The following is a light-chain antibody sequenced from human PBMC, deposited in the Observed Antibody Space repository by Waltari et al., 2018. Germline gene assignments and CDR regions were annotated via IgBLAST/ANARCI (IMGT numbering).Light chain of an antibody. CDR2: WAS. CDR1: QSLLYTSNNKNY. Sequence: DVVMTQSPDSLAVSLGERATINCKSSQSLLYTSNNKNYLPWYQQKPGQPPKILIYWASIRESGVPDRFSGSGSGTDFTLTISGLQAEDVASYFCLQYLHTPRTFGQGTKVEIK. CDR3: LQYLHTPRT. V-gene: IGKV4-1*01. J-gene: IGKJ1*01.